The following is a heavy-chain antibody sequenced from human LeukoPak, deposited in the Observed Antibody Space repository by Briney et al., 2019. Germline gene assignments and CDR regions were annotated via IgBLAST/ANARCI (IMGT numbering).Heavy chain of an antibody. Sequence: GGSLRLSCAASGFTSTNYAMNWVRQAPGKGLEWVSVLIGSSGSTDYADSVNDRFTISRDNSKNTVFLQMNSLRAEDTAIYYCAKGAYDYIEIGYFDSWGQGTLVTVSS. J-gene: IGHJ4*02. D-gene: IGHD5-12*01. CDR3: AKGAYDYIEIGYFDS. CDR1: GFTSTNYA. CDR2: LIGSSGST. V-gene: IGHV3-23*01.